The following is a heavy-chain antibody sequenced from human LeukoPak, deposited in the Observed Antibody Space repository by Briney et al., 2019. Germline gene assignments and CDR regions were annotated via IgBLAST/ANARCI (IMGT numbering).Heavy chain of an antibody. D-gene: IGHD3-22*01. CDR3: ARRGYYDSSGYDY. Sequence: GGSLRLSCAASGFTFSSYAMNWVRQAPGKGLEWVSSISGSSNYIYYADSVKGRFTISRDNAKNSVFLQINNLRAEDTAIYYCARRGYYDSSGYDYWGQGALVTVSS. CDR2: ISGSSNYI. V-gene: IGHV3-21*06. CDR1: GFTFSSYA. J-gene: IGHJ4*02.